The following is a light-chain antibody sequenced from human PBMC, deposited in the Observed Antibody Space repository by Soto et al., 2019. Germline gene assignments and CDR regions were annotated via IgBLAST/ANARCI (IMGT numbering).Light chain of an antibody. J-gene: IGLJ7*01. V-gene: IGLV1-47*01. CDR3: ATWDDSLSGAV. CDR2: RNN. CDR1: SSNIGSNY. Sequence: QSVLTQPPSASGTPGQRVTISCSGSSSNIGSNYVYWYQQLPVTAPKLLIYRNNQRPSGVPDRFSGSKSGTSASLAISGLRSEDEADYYCATWDDSLSGAVFGGGTQLTGL.